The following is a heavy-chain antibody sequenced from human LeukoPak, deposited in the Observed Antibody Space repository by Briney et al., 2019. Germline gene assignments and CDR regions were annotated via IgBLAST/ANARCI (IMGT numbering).Heavy chain of an antibody. Sequence: ASVKVSCKTSGYIFTAYYIHWVRQAPGQGLEWMGWINPNGGDTNYAQKFRGRVTMTSDTSITTAYMELTRLTSDDTAVYYCARGTFDPWGQGTLVTVSS. CDR1: GYIFTAYY. CDR3: ARGTFDP. CDR2: INPNGGDT. J-gene: IGHJ5*02. D-gene: IGHD1-14*01. V-gene: IGHV1-2*02.